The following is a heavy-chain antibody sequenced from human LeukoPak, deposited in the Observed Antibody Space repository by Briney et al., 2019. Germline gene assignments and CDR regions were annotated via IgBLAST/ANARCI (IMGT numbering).Heavy chain of an antibody. CDR2: IYPGDSDT. CDR1: GYSFTTYW. D-gene: IGHD4-23*01. CDR3: ARHAYGGKFVDY. J-gene: IGHJ4*02. Sequence: GESLKISCKGSGYSFTTYWIGWVRQMPGKGLEWMGIIYPGDSDTTYSPSFQGQVTISADTSINTAYLQWSSLKASDTAFYYRARHAYGGKFVDYWGQGTLVTVSS. V-gene: IGHV5-51*01.